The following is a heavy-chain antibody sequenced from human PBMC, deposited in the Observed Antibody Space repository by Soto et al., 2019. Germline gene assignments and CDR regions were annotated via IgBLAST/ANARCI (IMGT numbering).Heavy chain of an antibody. Sequence: ASVTVSCKSSVYNFTSYDINWVRQATGQGLEWMGWMNPNSGNTGYAQKFQGRVTMTRNTSISTAYMELSSLRSEDTAVYYCARWDILTGYSSPYYGMDVWGQGTTVTVSS. V-gene: IGHV1-8*01. CDR1: VYNFTSYD. J-gene: IGHJ6*02. D-gene: IGHD3-9*01. CDR3: ARWDILTGYSSPYYGMDV. CDR2: MNPNSGNT.